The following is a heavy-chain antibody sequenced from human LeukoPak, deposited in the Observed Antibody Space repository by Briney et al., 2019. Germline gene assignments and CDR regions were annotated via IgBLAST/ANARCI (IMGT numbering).Heavy chain of an antibody. J-gene: IGHJ6*03. CDR1: GDSVSSNSAA. Sequence: SQTLSLTCAISGDSVSSNSAAWNWIRQSPSRGLEWLGRTYYRSKWYNDYAVSVKSRITINPDTSKNQFSLQLNSVTPEDTAVYYCARADNWNEGGDYYYMDVWGKGTTVTVSS. CDR2: TYYRSKWYN. V-gene: IGHV6-1*01. CDR3: ARADNWNEGGDYYYMDV. D-gene: IGHD1-20*01.